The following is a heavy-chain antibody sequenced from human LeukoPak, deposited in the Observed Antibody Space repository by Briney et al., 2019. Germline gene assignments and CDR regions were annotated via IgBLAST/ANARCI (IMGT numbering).Heavy chain of an antibody. CDR3: ARVSSDPRRDGYNTIQADYYYYYMDV. CDR2: IYYSGST. Sequence: SQTLSLTCTVSGGSISSGGYYWSWIRQHPGKGLEWIGYIYYSGSTYYNPSLKGRLAFSVDTSKNQFSLKLISMTAADTAVYYCARVSSDPRRDGYNTIQADYYYYYMDVWGKGTTVTVSS. J-gene: IGHJ6*03. CDR1: GGSISSGGYY. V-gene: IGHV4-31*03. D-gene: IGHD5-24*01.